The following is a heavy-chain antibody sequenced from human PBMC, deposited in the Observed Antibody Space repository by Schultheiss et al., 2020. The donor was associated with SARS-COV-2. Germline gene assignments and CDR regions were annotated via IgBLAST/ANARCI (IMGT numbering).Heavy chain of an antibody. V-gene: IGHV4-39*01. J-gene: IGHJ4*02. D-gene: IGHD3-3*01. CDR1: GGSISSSSFF. CDR3: ARHNAAYSDFWSGYPYYFDY. CDR2: ISYSGST. Sequence: SETLSLTCTVSGGSISSSSFFWGWIRQPPGKGLEWIGSISYSGSTYYNPSLKSRVTISVDTSRNQFSLKLSSVTAADTAVYYCARHNAAYSDFWSGYPYYFDYWGQGTLVTVSS.